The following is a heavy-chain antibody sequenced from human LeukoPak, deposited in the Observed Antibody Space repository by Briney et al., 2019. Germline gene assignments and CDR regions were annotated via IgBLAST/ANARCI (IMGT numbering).Heavy chain of an antibody. Sequence: ASVKVSCKASGYTFTSYGISWVRQAPGKGLEWMGWMNPNSGNTGYAQKFQGRVTITRNTSISTAYMELSSLRSEDTAVYYCARGSRGAARPFDYWGQGTLVTVSS. J-gene: IGHJ4*02. CDR1: GYTFTSYG. CDR2: MNPNSGNT. V-gene: IGHV1-8*03. D-gene: IGHD6-6*01. CDR3: ARGSRGAARPFDY.